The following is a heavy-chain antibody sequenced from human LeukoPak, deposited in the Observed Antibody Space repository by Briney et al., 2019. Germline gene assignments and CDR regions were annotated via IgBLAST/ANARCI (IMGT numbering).Heavy chain of an antibody. Sequence: PGGSLRLSCVVSGISLSNYAMTWVRQAPGKGLEWVSYISERGGSTTYADSVKGRFTISRDNSKNTLFLQMNSLRAEDTAIYYCVKEGYCGGDCYREFDYWGQGTLVTVSS. J-gene: IGHJ4*02. V-gene: IGHV3-23*01. CDR1: GISLSNYA. CDR3: VKEGYCGGDCYREFDY. CDR2: ISERGGST. D-gene: IGHD2-21*02.